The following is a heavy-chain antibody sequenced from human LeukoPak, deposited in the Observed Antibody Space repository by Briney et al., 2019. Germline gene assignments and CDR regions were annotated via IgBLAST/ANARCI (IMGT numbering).Heavy chain of an antibody. CDR2: IYRGGST. Sequence: GGSLRLSCAASGFTVSSNSMSWVRQAPGRGLEWVSVIYRGGSTYYAGSEKGLFTICRDKSKNPLYLQMNSLRAENTAVYYCARSNYYCSSTSCYPEYFQHWGQGTLVTVSS. D-gene: IGHD2-2*01. V-gene: IGHV3-53*01. CDR3: ARSNYYCSSTSCYPEYFQH. J-gene: IGHJ1*01. CDR1: GFTVSSNS.